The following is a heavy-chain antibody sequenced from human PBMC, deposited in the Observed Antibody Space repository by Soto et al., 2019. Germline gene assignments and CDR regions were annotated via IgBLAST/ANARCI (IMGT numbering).Heavy chain of an antibody. J-gene: IGHJ6*02. V-gene: IGHV1-18*01. CDR1: GYSFTTYG. Sequence: QVQLVQSRGEVKKPGVSVKVSCKTSGYSFTTYGISWVRQAPGQGLEWMGWISGYNGNTNYAQKLKGRLTMTTDTSTSTAYMELRSLTSDDTAVYYCAREGPAPYYYYGMDVWGQGSTVTVSS. CDR3: AREGPAPYYYYGMDV. CDR2: ISGYNGNT.